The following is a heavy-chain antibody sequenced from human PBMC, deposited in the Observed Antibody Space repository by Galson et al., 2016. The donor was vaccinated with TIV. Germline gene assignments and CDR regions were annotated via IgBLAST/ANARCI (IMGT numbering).Heavy chain of an antibody. CDR3: ARPHYGDGDY. CDR2: IDPEDSYT. D-gene: IGHD4-17*01. J-gene: IGHJ4*02. Sequence: QSGAEVKKPGESLRISCKTSGYNFTNYRIIWVRQMPGRGLEWVGRIDPEDSYTEYSPSFQGHVTISTDKSIGTSYLQWSSLKASDTAIYYCARPHYGDGDYWGLGTLVTVSS. CDR1: GYNFTNYR. V-gene: IGHV5-10-1*01.